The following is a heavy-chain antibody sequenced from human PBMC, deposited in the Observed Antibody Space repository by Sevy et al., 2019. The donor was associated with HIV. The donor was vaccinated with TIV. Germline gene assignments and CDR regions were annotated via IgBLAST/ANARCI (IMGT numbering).Heavy chain of an antibody. J-gene: IGHJ4*03. CDR1: GFTFTDYY. V-gene: IGHV1-2*02. CDR2: INPNNGDS. CDR3: TRDDIYTHSWEFYW. Sequence: ASVKVSCKASGFTFTDYYLHWVRQAPGQGLEWMGWINPNNGDSRSAQKFQGRVTLTLDMSISTAYRELIGLKSDDTAIYFCTRDDIYTHSWEFYWWGHGALVPVSS. D-gene: IGHD2-8*02.